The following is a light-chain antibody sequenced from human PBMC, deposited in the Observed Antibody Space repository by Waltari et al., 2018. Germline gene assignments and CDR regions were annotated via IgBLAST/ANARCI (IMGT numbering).Light chain of an antibody. CDR3: QQVNSFPAT. Sequence: IQMTQSPSALSASVGDTVTITCRASQSIGPWLAWYQQKPGKAPSLLIYKASNLQSGVPSRFSGSGSGTHFTLTITSLQSEDFATYYCQQVNSFPATFGGGTTVEIK. V-gene: IGKV1-5*03. J-gene: IGKJ4*01. CDR1: QSIGPW. CDR2: KAS.